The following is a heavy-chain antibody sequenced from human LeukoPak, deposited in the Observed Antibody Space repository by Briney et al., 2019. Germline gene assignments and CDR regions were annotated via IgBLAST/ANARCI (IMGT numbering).Heavy chain of an antibody. V-gene: IGHV3-74*01. CDR1: GFTFSNYW. D-gene: IGHD2-21*02. CDR2: INSDGINA. Sequence: PGGSLRLSCAASGFTFSNYWMHWVRQAPGKGLVWVSRINSDGINASYADSVKGRFTISRDNAKNSLYLQMNSLRAEDTALYYCARDRLRGDCGGDCYHLGTYYYYYYYMDVWGKGTTVTVSS. J-gene: IGHJ6*03. CDR3: ARDRLRGDCGGDCYHLGTYYYYYYYMDV.